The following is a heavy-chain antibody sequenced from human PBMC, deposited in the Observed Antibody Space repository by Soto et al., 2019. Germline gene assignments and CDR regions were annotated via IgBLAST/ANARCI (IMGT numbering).Heavy chain of an antibody. CDR2: INPSGGDT. CDR3: ARGGCGGECSFDY. V-gene: IGHV1-46*01. CDR1: GYTFTSHY. J-gene: IGHJ4*02. D-gene: IGHD2-21*01. Sequence: GASVKVSCKASGYTFTSHYIHWVRQAPGQGLEWMGIINPSGGDTTYAQQFQGRVTMTRDTSTRTVYMELSSLRSEDTVVYYCARGGCGGECSFDYWGQGTLVTVSS.